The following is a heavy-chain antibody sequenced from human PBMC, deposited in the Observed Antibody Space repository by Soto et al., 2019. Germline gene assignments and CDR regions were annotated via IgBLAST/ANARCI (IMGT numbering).Heavy chain of an antibody. V-gene: IGHV1-18*01. CDR2: ISAYNGNT. CDR3: ARDLFYDILTGYHPGFDY. Sequence: VQLVQSGAEVKKPGASVKVSCEASGYTFTSYGISWVRQAPGQGLEWMGWISAYNGNTNYAQKLQGRVTMTTDTSTSTAYMELRSLRSDDTAVYYCARDLFYDILTGYHPGFDYWGQGTLVTVSS. D-gene: IGHD3-9*01. J-gene: IGHJ4*02. CDR1: GYTFTSYG.